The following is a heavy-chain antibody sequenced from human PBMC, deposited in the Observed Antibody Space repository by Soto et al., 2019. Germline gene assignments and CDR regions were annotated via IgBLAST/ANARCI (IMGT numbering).Heavy chain of an antibody. J-gene: IGHJ6*03. CDR1: GFTFSNYW. CDR2: INSDGSVS. Sequence: EVKLVESGGGLVQPGGSLRLSCAASGFTFSNYWMYWVRQAPGQGLVWVSRINSDGSVSRYADSVKGRLTISRDNVKTTLYLQMNRLRVEDTAVYYCASGDCVGGSCYSLAGSFYYYMDVWGKGTTLTVFS. D-gene: IGHD2-15*01. CDR3: ASGDCVGGSCYSLAGSFYYYMDV. V-gene: IGHV3-74*01.